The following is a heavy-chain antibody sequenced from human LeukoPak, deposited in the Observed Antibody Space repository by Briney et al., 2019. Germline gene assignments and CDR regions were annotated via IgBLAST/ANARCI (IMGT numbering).Heavy chain of an antibody. CDR2: ITAASDVI. J-gene: IGHJ5*02. V-gene: IGHV3-48*04. CDR1: GFIFSSYS. Sequence: GGSLRLSCAASGFIFSSYSMNWVRQAPGKGLEWVSYITAASDVIYYADYVKGLFTIYRDNAKKSVYLQMNRLRAEDTAIYYCARTIYGASTGELDPWGQGTLVTVSS. D-gene: IGHD4-17*01. CDR3: ARTIYGASTGELDP.